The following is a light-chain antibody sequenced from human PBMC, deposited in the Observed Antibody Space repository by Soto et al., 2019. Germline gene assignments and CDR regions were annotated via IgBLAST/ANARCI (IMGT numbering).Light chain of an antibody. CDR3: QQYDKWPET. Sequence: EVVMTQSPATLSVSPGERATLSCRASQSVSTNLAWYQQKPGQAPRLLIYGASGRATAIPARFSGSGSGTEFTLTISTLRSEDCAVYYCQQYDKWPETFGQGTKVDIK. J-gene: IGKJ1*01. V-gene: IGKV3D-15*01. CDR1: QSVSTN. CDR2: GAS.